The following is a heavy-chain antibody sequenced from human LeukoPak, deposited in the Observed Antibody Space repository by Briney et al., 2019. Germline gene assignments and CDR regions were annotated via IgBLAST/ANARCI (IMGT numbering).Heavy chain of an antibody. D-gene: IGHD6-13*01. CDR3: ASWGRAAAGTPY. J-gene: IGHJ4*02. V-gene: IGHV3-21*01. CDR2: ISFSSSYK. Sequence: GGSLRLSCAASGFTFSNYSMNWVRQAPGKGLEWVSSISFSSSYKYYAHSVKGRFTISRDNAKNSLYLQMNSLRAEDTAVYYCASWGRAAAGTPYWGQGTLVTVSS. CDR1: GFTFSNYS.